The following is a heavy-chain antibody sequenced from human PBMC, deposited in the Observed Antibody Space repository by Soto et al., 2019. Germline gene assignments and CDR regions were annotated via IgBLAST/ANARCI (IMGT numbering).Heavy chain of an antibody. CDR1: GGSISSGGYY. D-gene: IGHD6-19*01. J-gene: IGHJ6*03. Sequence: SETLSLTCTVSGGSISSGGYYWSWIRQHPGKGLEWIGYIYYSGSTYYNPSLKSRVTISVDTSKNQFSLKLSSVTAADTAVYYCARCRQIAVAGRKGYYYYMDVWGKGTTVTVSS. V-gene: IGHV4-31*03. CDR2: IYYSGST. CDR3: ARCRQIAVAGRKGYYYYMDV.